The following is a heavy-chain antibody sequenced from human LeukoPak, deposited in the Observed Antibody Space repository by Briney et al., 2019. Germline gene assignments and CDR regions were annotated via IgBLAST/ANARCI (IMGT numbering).Heavy chain of an antibody. CDR1: GGSFSSYY. CDR3: ARGFSH. Sequence: SETLSLTCAVYGGSFSSYYWSWLRQPPGKWLEWIGEIDHSGGTTYNPSLKSRVTMSIDTSKNQFFLKLSSVTAADTAVYYCARGFSHWGQGTLVTVSS. V-gene: IGHV4-34*01. J-gene: IGHJ4*02. CDR2: IDHSGGT.